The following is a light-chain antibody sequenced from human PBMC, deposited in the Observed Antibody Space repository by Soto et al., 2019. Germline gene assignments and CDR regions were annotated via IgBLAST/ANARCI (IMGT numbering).Light chain of an antibody. CDR2: GAS. CDR1: QSISDT. CDR3: LQRNNWPSVT. Sequence: EIVMTQSPATLSVSPGGRATLSCRASQSISDTLAWYQQKPGQAPRLLIYGASRRATGFPARFSGSGSGTDFTLTISSLEPEDFAVYYCLQRNNWPSVTFGGGTKVEIK. V-gene: IGKV3-15*01. J-gene: IGKJ4*01.